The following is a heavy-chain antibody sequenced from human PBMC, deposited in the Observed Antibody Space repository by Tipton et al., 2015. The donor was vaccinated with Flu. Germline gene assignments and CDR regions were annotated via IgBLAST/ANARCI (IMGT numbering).Heavy chain of an antibody. J-gene: IGHJ4*02. CDR1: GASISSHY. V-gene: IGHV4-4*07. Sequence: TLSLTCTVSGASISSHYWSWIRQPAGKGLEWIGRIYTSDNTNYNASLKSRVTMSVDTSKNQFSLRLSYVTAADTAVYYCARSRTVFGMTITSLFDYWGQGTLVTVSS. CDR2: IYTSDNT. CDR3: ARSRTVFGMTITSLFDY. D-gene: IGHD3-3*01.